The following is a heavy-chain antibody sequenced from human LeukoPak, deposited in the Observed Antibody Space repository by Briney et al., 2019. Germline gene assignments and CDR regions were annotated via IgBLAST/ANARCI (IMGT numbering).Heavy chain of an antibody. Sequence: SETLSLTCTVSGGSISSSSYYWGWIRQPPGTGLEWIGSIYYSGSTYYNPSLKSRVTISVDTSKNQFSLKLSSVTAADTAVYYCASYGSGSSRSFDYWGQGTLVTVSS. CDR3: ASYGSGSSRSFDY. CDR2: IYYSGST. V-gene: IGHV4-39*01. D-gene: IGHD3-10*01. J-gene: IGHJ4*02. CDR1: GGSISSSSYY.